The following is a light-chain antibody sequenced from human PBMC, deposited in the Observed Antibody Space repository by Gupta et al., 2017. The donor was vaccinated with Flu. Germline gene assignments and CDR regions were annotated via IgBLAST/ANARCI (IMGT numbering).Light chain of an antibody. CDR3: QQYGDSRYT. CDR2: AAS. Sequence: LTRRTGPLSLSSVERATLSCRASQSVTSSYLTWYQQKPGQAPRVLIYAASTRAPGIPDRFSGSGSGTDFTLTISRLEPEDFAVYYCQQYGDSRYTFGQGTKLEIK. CDR1: QSVTSSY. J-gene: IGKJ2*01. V-gene: IGKV3-20*01.